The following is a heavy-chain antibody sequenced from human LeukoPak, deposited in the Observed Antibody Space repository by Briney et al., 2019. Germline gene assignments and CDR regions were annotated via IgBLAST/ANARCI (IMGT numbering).Heavy chain of an antibody. CDR3: ARRNDFDI. CDR2: IYSSGST. CDR1: GCSITGYH. J-gene: IGHJ3*02. V-gene: IGHV4-4*08. Sequence: SETLSLTCTVSGCSITGYHWSWVRQPPGKGLEWIGYIYSSGSTEYKPSLKSRATISADTSKNQFSLKLTSVTAADTAIYYCARRNDFDIWGQGTMVTVSS.